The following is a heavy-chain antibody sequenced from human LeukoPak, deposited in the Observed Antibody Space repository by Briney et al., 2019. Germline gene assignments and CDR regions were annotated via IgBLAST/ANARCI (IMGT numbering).Heavy chain of an antibody. CDR2: INHSGST. J-gene: IGHJ3*02. V-gene: IGHV4-34*01. CDR3: ARFVGSGDPNDAFDI. CDR1: GGSFSGYY. D-gene: IGHD2-15*01. Sequence: SETLSLTCAVYGGSFSGYYWSWIRQPPGKGLEWIGEINHSGSTNYNPSLKSRVTISVDTSKNQFSLKLSSVTAADTAVYFCARFVGSGDPNDAFDIWGQGTMVTVSS.